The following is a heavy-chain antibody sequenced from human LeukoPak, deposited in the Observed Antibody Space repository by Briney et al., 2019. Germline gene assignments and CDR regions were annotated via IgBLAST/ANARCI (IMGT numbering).Heavy chain of an antibody. CDR1: GYTFTSYG. CDR2: ISAYNGNT. Sequence: ASVKASCKASGYTFTSYGISWVRQAPGQGLEWMGWISAYNGNTNYAQKLQGRVTMTTDISTSTAYMELRSLRSDDTAVYYCARTNEVPAASFGWFDPWGQGTLVTVSS. J-gene: IGHJ5*02. CDR3: ARTNEVPAASFGWFDP. V-gene: IGHV1-18*04. D-gene: IGHD2-2*01.